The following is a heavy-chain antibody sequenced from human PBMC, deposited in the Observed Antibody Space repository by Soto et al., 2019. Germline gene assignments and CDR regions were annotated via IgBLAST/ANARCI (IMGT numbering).Heavy chain of an antibody. J-gene: IGHJ3*01. CDR1: GFTVSSNY. CDR2: IDSDGTT. V-gene: IGHV3-53*04. Sequence: EVQLVESGGGLVQPGGSLRLSCAASGFTVSSNYMSWVRQAPGQGLECLSVIDSDGTTYYADSVKGRCTISRHNSKSPLYIQMDSLRGEDPAVYYWARVRAQGWGQGTMVTVSS. D-gene: IGHD3-22*01. CDR3: ARVRAQG.